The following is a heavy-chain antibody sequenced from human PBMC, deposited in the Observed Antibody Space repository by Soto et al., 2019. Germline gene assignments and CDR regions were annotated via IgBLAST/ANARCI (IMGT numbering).Heavy chain of an antibody. Sequence: QLQLQESGPGLVKPSETLSLTCTVSGGSISSSSYYWGWIRQPPGKGLEWIGSIYYSGSTYYNPSLKSRVTISVDTSKNQFSLKLSSVTAADTAVYYCISQGWLRLQSIWAPADGMDVWGQGTTVTVSS. V-gene: IGHV4-39*01. CDR2: IYYSGST. J-gene: IGHJ6*02. D-gene: IGHD5-12*01. CDR1: GGSISSSSYY. CDR3: ISQGWLRLQSIWAPADGMDV.